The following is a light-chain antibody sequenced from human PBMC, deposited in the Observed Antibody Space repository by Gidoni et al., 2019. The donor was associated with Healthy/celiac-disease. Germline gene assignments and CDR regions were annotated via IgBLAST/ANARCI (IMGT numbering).Light chain of an antibody. J-gene: IGLJ1*01. CDR3: NSRDSSGNFFV. Sequence: SSELTQDPAVSVALGQTVRITCQGDSLRSYYASWYQQKPGQAPVLVIYGKNNRPSGIPDRFSASSSGNTASLTITGAQAEDEADYYCNSRDSSGNFFVFGTGTKVTVL. CDR2: GKN. CDR1: SLRSYY. V-gene: IGLV3-19*01.